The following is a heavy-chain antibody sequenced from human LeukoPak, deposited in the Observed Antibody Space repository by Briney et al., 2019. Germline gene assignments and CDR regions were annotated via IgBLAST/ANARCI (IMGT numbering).Heavy chain of an antibody. CDR2: INQDGSVI. CDR1: GFTFSRYW. Sequence: GGSLRLSCAASGFTFSRYWMSWVRQAPGKVREWVANINQDGSVIYYVDSVKGRFIISRDNAKNSLSLQMNSLRVEDTAVYYCARIGYTSSSNDYWGQGTLVTVSS. D-gene: IGHD2-15*01. J-gene: IGHJ4*02. V-gene: IGHV3-7*01. CDR3: ARIGYTSSSNDY.